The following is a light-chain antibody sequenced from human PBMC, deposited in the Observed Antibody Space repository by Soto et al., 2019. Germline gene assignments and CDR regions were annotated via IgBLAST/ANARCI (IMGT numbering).Light chain of an antibody. V-gene: IGKV3-20*01. CDR1: QSVSSIY. CDR2: AAS. CDR3: QQYSRSPQKMYT. Sequence: EIVLTQSPGTLSLSPGERATLSCRASQSVSSIYLAWYQQKPGQAPRLVIYAASSRATGIPDRLSGSGSGTDFTLTISRVEPEDFAVYYCQQYSRSPQKMYTFGQGTKLEIK. J-gene: IGKJ2*01.